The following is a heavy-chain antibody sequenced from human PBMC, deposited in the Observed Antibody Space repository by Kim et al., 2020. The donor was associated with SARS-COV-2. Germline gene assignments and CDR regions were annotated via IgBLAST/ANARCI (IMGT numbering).Heavy chain of an antibody. J-gene: IGHJ2*01. Sequence: GGSLRLSCKGSGYIFTSYWISWVRQMPGKGLEWMGRIDPSDSYTNYSPSFQGHVTISADNSISTAYLQWSRLKASDTAMYYCARHPPLRFVGTWYFDLWGRGTLVTVSS. CDR3: ARHPPLRFVGTWYFDL. V-gene: IGHV5-10-1*01. CDR2: IDPSDSYT. CDR1: GYIFTSYW. D-gene: IGHD3-3*01.